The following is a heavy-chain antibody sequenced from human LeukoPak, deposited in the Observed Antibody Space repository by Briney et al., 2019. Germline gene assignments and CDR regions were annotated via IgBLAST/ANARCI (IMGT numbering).Heavy chain of an antibody. V-gene: IGHV4-34*01. Sequence: SETLSLTCAVYGGSFSGHYWSWMRQPPGKGLEWIGEINHSGSTNYNPSLKSRVTISVDTSKNQFSLKLSSVTAADTAVYYCARGGRWLPDYWGQGTLVTVSS. CDR1: GGSFSGHY. CDR3: ARGGRWLPDY. CDR2: INHSGST. J-gene: IGHJ4*02. D-gene: IGHD5-24*01.